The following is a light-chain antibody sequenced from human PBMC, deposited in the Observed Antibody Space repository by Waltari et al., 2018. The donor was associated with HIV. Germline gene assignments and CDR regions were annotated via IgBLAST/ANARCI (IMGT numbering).Light chain of an antibody. V-gene: IGLV2-14*01. Sequence: QSALTQPASVSGSPGQSITISCTGTSSDVGGYNYVSWYQQRPGKAPKLMISGVSDRPSGVSDRFSGSKSGNTASLTISGLQAEDEADYYCSSYTSDNTYVFGTGTKLTVL. CDR3: SSYTSDNTYV. CDR1: SSDVGGYNY. CDR2: GVS. J-gene: IGLJ1*01.